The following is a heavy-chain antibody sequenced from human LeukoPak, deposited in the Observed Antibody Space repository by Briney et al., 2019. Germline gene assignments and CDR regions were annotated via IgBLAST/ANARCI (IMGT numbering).Heavy chain of an antibody. V-gene: IGHV1-46*01. J-gene: IGHJ3*02. CDR2: INPSGGST. CDR1: GYTFTSYY. D-gene: IGHD3-16*01. CDR3: ANMVGDDSPRDDAFDI. Sequence: GASVKVSCKASGYTFTSYYMHWVRQAPGQGLEWRGIINPSGGSTSYAQKFQGRVTMTRDMSTSTVYMELSSLRSEDTAVYYCANMVGDDSPRDDAFDIWGQGTMVTVSS.